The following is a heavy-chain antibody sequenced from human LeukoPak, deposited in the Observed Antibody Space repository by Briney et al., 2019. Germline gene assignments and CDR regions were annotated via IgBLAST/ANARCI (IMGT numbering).Heavy chain of an antibody. Sequence: SVKVSCKASGGTFSSYAISWVRQAPEQGLEWMGGIIPIFGTANYAQKFQGRVTITADESTSTAYMELSSLRSKDTAVYYCARYFGGLHYGMDVWGQGTTVTVSS. CDR3: ARYFGGLHYGMDV. CDR1: GGTFSSYA. D-gene: IGHD3-10*01. J-gene: IGHJ6*02. CDR2: IIPIFGTA. V-gene: IGHV1-69*13.